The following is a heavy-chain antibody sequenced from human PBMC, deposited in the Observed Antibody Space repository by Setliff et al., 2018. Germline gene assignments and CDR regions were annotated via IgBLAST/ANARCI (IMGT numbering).Heavy chain of an antibody. V-gene: IGHV4-61*02. J-gene: IGHJ4*02. D-gene: IGHD5-12*01. CDR3: ATEPSRGPYSGNY. CDR1: GDSISSGNYY. CDR2: IYTSGST. Sequence: SETLSLTCTVSGDSISSGNYYWNWIRQPAGKGLEWIGRIYTSGSTTYNPSLKSRVTISIDMSKNQLSLKLTSVTAADTAVYYCATEPSRGPYSGNYGGQGTLVTV.